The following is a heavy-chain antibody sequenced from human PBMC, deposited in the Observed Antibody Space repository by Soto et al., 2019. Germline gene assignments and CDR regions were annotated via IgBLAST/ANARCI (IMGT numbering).Heavy chain of an antibody. CDR1: GFTFSSYG. J-gene: IGHJ3*02. D-gene: IGHD1-20*01. CDR3: ARPHNWNQIGAFDI. CDR2: IWYDGSNK. Sequence: QVQLVESGGGVVQPGRSLRLSCAASGFTFSSYGMHWVRQAPGKGLEWVAVIWYDGSNKYYADSVKGRFTISRDNSKNTLYLQMNSLRAEDTAVYYCARPHNWNQIGAFDIWGQGTMVTVSS. V-gene: IGHV3-33*01.